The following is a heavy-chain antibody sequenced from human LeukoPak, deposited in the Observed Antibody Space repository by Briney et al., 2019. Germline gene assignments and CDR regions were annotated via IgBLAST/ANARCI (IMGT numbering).Heavy chain of an antibody. V-gene: IGHV3-23*01. CDR3: AKVGMRGAVYYFDY. D-gene: IGHD1-26*01. CDR2: ISGNGEST. CDR1: GLIFSSHA. Sequence: QPGGSLRLSCVASGLIFSSHAMSWVREAPGQRLAWVAVISGNGESTHYADSAKGRFTISRDNSKNTLYLQMNSLRAEDTAVYYCAKVGMRGAVYYFDYWGQGTLVTVSS. J-gene: IGHJ4*02.